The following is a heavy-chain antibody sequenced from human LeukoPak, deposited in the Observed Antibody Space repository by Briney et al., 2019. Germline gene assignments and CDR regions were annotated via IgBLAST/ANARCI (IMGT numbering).Heavy chain of an antibody. J-gene: IGHJ3*02. D-gene: IGHD5-24*01. Sequence: GGSLRLSCAASGFTFSSYAMHWVRQAPGKGLEWVAVISYDGSNKYYADSVKGRFTISRDNSKNTLYLQMNSLRAEDTAVYYCARYSMATNISGAFDIWGQRTMVTVSS. CDR1: GFTFSSYA. CDR3: ARYSMATNISGAFDI. CDR2: ISYDGSNK. V-gene: IGHV3-30-3*01.